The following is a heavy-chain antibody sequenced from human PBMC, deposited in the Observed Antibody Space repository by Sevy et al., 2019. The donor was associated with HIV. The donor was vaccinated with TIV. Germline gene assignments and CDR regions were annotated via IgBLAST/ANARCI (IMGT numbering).Heavy chain of an antibody. V-gene: IGHV1-2*02. CDR2: INPNSGGT. J-gene: IGHJ4*02. D-gene: IGHD6-19*01. CDR1: GYTFTGYY. CDR3: ARYYSSGWFYFDY. Sequence: AAVKVSCKASGYTFTGYYMHWVRQAPREGLEWMGWINPNSGGTNYAQKFQGRVTMTRDTSISTAYMELSRLRSDDTAVYYCARYYSSGWFYFDYWGQGTLVTVSS.